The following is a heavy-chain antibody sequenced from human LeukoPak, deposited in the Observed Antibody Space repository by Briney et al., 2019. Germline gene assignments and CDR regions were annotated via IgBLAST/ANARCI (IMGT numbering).Heavy chain of an antibody. CDR2: INTDGSST. D-gene: IGHD3-3*01. CDR1: GFTFSSYW. CDR3: ARAGLRSGYYSFDY. V-gene: IGHV3-74*01. Sequence: PGGSLRLSCAASGFTFSSYWMHWVRQAPGKGLVWVSRINTDGSSTSYADSVKGRFTISRDNAKNTLYLQMNSLRAEDTAVYYCARAGLRSGYYSFDYWGQGTLVTVSS. J-gene: IGHJ4*02.